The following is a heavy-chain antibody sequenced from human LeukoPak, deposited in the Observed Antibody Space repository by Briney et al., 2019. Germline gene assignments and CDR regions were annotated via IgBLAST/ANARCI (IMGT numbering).Heavy chain of an antibody. CDR1: GFTFSSYG. D-gene: IGHD3-22*01. J-gene: IGHJ4*02. CDR3: AKFVAGEDYYDSSGYRTFDY. Sequence: PGGALRLSCAASGFTFSSYGMHWVRQAPGKGLEWVAVISYDGSNKYYADSVKGRFTISRDNSKNTLYLQMNSLRAEDTAVYYCAKFVAGEDYYDSSGYRTFDYWGQGPLVTVSS. V-gene: IGHV3-30*18. CDR2: ISYDGSNK.